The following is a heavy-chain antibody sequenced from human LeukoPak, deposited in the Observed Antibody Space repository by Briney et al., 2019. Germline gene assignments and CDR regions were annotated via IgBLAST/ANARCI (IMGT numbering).Heavy chain of an antibody. CDR2: IYYSGST. V-gene: IGHV4-39*01. D-gene: IGHD3-10*01. CDR1: SGSISSSSYY. Sequence: SETLSLTCTVSSGSISSSSYYWGWIRQPPGKGLEWIGSIYYSGSTYYNPSLKSRVTISVDTSKNQFSLKLSSVTAADTAVYYCARIYGSGSPIDYWGQGTLVTVSS. CDR3: ARIYGSGSPIDY. J-gene: IGHJ4*02.